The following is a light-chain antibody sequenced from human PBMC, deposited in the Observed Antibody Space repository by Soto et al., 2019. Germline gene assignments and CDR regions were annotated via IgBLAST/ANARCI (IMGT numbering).Light chain of an antibody. Sequence: DIQMTQSPSSLSASVGDRVTITCRASQTISTYLNWYQQNPGTAPKLLIYAASSLQSGVPSRFGGSGSGTDFTIPISSLQPEDFATYYCQQSYSSPYPFGQGNQLEIK. J-gene: IGKJ2*01. CDR1: QTISTY. CDR2: AAS. V-gene: IGKV1-39*01. CDR3: QQSYSSPYP.